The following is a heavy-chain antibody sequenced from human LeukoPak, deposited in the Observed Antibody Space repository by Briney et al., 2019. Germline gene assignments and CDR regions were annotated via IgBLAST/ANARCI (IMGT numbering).Heavy chain of an antibody. CDR2: MNPISGNT. CDR1: GYTFTSYD. Sequence: GASETVSCKASGYTFTSYDINWVGQAAGHGGKGMGWMNPISGNTGYAQKLKGRVTMTTDTSKSTAYMELRSLRSDDTAVYYCARVMVFGCSSTSCYGSLSGSLGGSLDYWGQGALVTVSS. V-gene: IGHV1-8*02. D-gene: IGHD2-2*01. J-gene: IGHJ4*02. CDR3: ARVMVFGCSSTSCYGSLSGSLGGSLDY.